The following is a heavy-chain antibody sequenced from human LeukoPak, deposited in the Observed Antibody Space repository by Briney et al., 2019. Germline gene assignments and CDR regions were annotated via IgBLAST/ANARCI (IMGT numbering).Heavy chain of an antibody. D-gene: IGHD3-16*01. CDR3: AKAGRVTYYFDY. CDR2: ISGSGGST. V-gene: IGHV3-23*01. J-gene: IGHJ4*02. CDR1: GFTFDDYA. Sequence: GGSLRLSCAASGFTFDDYAMHWVRQAPGKGLEWVSAISGSGGSTYYADSVKGRFTISRDNSKNTLYLQMNSLRAEDTAVYYCAKAGRVTYYFDYWGQGTLVTVSS.